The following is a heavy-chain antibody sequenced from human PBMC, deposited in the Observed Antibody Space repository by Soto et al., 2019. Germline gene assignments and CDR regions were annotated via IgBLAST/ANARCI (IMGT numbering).Heavy chain of an antibody. V-gene: IGHV1-2*04. CDR2: INPKSGGK. D-gene: IGHD2-8*01. CDR1: GYSFTDYH. J-gene: IGHJ6*02. CDR3: ARGDSTDCSNGVCSFFYNHDMDV. Sequence: GPPVKVSCKASGYSFTDYHIHWVRQAPGQGLEWLGRINPKSGGKSTAQKFQGWVTMTTDTSISTASMELTRLTSDDTAIYYCARGDSTDCSNGVCSFFYNHDMDVWGQGTTVTVS.